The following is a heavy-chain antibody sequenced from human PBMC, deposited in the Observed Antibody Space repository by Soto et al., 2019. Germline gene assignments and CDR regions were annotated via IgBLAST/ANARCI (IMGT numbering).Heavy chain of an antibody. CDR2: IYYSGST. CDR3: ARGGWHDAFDI. CDR1: GGSISSYY. Sequence: SETLSLTCTVSGGSISSYYWSWIRQPPGKGLERIGYIYYSGSTNYNPSLKSRVTISVDTSKNQFSLKLSSVTAADTAVYYCARGGWHDAFDIWGQGTMVTVSS. V-gene: IGHV4-59*08. D-gene: IGHD6-19*01. J-gene: IGHJ3*02.